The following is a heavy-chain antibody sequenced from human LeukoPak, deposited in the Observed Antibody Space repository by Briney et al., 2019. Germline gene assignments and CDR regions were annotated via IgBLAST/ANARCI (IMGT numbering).Heavy chain of an antibody. V-gene: IGHV4-34*01. CDR3: ARLRLWLRMNDAFDI. CDR1: GGSFSGYY. J-gene: IGHJ3*02. D-gene: IGHD3-3*01. Sequence: SSETLSLTCAVYGGSFSGYYWSWIRQPPGKGLEWIGEINHSGSTNYNPSLKGRVTISVDTSKNQFSLKLSSVTAADTAVYYCARLRLWLRMNDAFDIWGQGTMVTVSS. CDR2: INHSGST.